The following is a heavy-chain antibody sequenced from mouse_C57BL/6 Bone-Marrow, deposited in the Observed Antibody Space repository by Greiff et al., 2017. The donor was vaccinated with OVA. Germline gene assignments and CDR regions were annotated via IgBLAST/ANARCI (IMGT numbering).Heavy chain of an antibody. CDR2: INPYNGGT. V-gene: IGHV1-19*01. J-gene: IGHJ3*01. CDR1: GYTFTDYY. D-gene: IGHD1-1*01. CDR3: AREGVIYYYGSSPWFAY. Sequence: EVQLQQSGPVLVKPGASVKMSCKASGYTFTDYYMNWVKQSHGKSLEWIGVINPYNGGTSYNQKFKGKATLTVDKSSSTAYMELNSLTSEDSAVYYCAREGVIYYYGSSPWFAYWGQGTLVTVSA.